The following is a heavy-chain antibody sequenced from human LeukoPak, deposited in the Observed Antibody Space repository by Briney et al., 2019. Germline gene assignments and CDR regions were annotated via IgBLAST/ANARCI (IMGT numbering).Heavy chain of an antibody. Sequence: SETLSLTCTVSGGPISSSSYYWGWIRQPPGKGLEWIGSIYYSGSTYYNPSLKSRVTISVDTSKNQFSLKLSSVTAADTAVYYCAVGERSDTGWASNVDYWGQGTLVTVSS. J-gene: IGHJ4*02. CDR1: GGPISSSSYY. V-gene: IGHV4-39*01. D-gene: IGHD1-1*01. CDR2: IYYSGST. CDR3: AVGERSDTGWASNVDY.